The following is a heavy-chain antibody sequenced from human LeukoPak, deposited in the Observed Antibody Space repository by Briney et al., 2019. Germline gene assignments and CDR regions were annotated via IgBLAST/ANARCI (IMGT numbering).Heavy chain of an antibody. V-gene: IGHV3-23*01. D-gene: IGHD1-14*01. Sequence: PGGSLTLAWVASGFTFASYAMSWVRQAAGKGRGWVSAIIGSGGRTYYTSSVKGRPTICRHTSTNTLWLQMDSLRAADPAIYYCATEGPLTTPRHAYYYYGMDVWGEGTTVTVSS. CDR1: GFTFASYA. CDR2: IIGSGGRT. CDR3: ATEGPLTTPRHAYYYYGMDV. J-gene: IGHJ6*04.